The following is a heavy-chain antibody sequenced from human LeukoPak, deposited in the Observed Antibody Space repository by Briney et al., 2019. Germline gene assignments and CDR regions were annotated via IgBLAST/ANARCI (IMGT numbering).Heavy chain of an antibody. V-gene: IGHV1-46*01. D-gene: IGHD3-16*01. CDR3: ARDTSEGDYAWWFDP. J-gene: IGHJ5*02. Sequence: GASVKVSCKASGYSFTRHYMHWVRQAPGQGLEWMGLINPRGTATRYAESFQGRLTLTRDLSTSTDYMELSSLRSDDTAVYFCARDTSEGDYAWWFDPWGQGTLVIVSS. CDR2: INPRGTAT. CDR1: GYSFTRHY.